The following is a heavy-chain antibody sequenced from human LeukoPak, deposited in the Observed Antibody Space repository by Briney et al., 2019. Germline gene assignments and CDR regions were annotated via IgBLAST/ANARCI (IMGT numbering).Heavy chain of an antibody. CDR1: GGSISSYY. V-gene: IGHV4-59*01. D-gene: IGHD3-10*01. CDR2: IYYSGST. J-gene: IGHJ4*02. CDR3: AREEDYYGSGSFNMLGIDY. Sequence: SETLSLTCTVSGGSISSYYWSWIRQPPGKGLEWIGYIYYSGSTNYNPSLKSRVTISVDTSKNQFSLKLSSVTAADTAVYYCAREEDYYGSGSFNMLGIDYWGQGTLVTVSS.